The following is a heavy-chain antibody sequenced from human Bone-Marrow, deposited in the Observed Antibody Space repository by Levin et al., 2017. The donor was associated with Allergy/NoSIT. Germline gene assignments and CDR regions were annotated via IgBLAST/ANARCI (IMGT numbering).Heavy chain of an antibody. V-gene: IGHV3-23*01. CDR3: AKVLGLGSGSYRTRFDP. Sequence: GGSLRLSCAASGFTFSSYAMSWVRQAPGKGLEWVSAISGSGGSTYYADSVKGRFTISRDNSKNTLYLQMNSLRAEDTAVYYCAKVLGLGSGSYRTRFDPWGQGTLVTVSS. D-gene: IGHD1-26*01. CDR1: GFTFSSYA. CDR2: ISGSGGST. J-gene: IGHJ5*02.